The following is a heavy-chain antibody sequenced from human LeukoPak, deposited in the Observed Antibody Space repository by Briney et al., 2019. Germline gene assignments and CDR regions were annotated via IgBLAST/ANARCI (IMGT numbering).Heavy chain of an antibody. D-gene: IGHD1-1*01. CDR3: AREGSSGTISF. CDR2: ISSSSTI. Sequence: PGGSLRLSCAASGFTFSIYSMNWVRQAPGKGLEWVSYISSSSTIYYADSVKGRFTISRDNAKNSLYLQMNSLRDEDTAVYYCAREGSSGTISFWGQGTLVTVSS. CDR1: GFTFSIYS. J-gene: IGHJ4*02. V-gene: IGHV3-48*02.